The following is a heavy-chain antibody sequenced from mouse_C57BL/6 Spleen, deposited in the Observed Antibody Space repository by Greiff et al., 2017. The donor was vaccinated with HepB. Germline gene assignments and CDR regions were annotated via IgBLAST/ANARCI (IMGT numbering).Heavy chain of an antibody. J-gene: IGHJ3*01. CDR1: GYTFTSYW. CDR2: INPSNGGT. CDR3: AREGYDYDVGLFAY. Sequence: VQLQESGTELVKPGASVKLSCKASGYTFTSYWMHWVKQRPGQGLEWIGNINPSNGGTNYNEKFKSKATLTVDKSSSTAYMQLSSLTSEDSAVYYCAREGYDYDVGLFAYWGQGTLVTVSA. D-gene: IGHD2-4*01. V-gene: IGHV1-53*01.